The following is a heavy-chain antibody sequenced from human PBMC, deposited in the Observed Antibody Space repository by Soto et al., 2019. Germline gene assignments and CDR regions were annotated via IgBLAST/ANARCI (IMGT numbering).Heavy chain of an antibody. CDR3: ARDAATVATRYYYGMDV. J-gene: IGHJ6*02. V-gene: IGHV4-31*03. CDR2: IYYSGST. CDR1: GGSISIGGYY. Sequence: TLSRTCTVSGGSISIGGYYWSWIRQHPGKGLEWIGYIYYSGSTYYNPSLKSRVTISVDTSKNQFSLKLSSVTAADTAVYYCARDAATVATRYYYGMDVWGQGTTVTVSS. D-gene: IGHD4-4*01.